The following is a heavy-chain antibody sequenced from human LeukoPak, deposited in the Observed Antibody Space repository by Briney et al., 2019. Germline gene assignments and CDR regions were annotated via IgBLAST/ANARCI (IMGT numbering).Heavy chain of an antibody. J-gene: IGHJ4*02. CDR3: ARRSKRVPLTNLGLWNY. V-gene: IGHV4-39*07. CDR2: IYYSGST. D-gene: IGHD4/OR15-4a*01. CDR1: GGSISSSSYY. Sequence: SETLSLTCTVSGGSISSSSYYWGWIRQPPGKGLEWIGTIYYSGSTYYNPSLKSRVTISVDTSKNQFSLKLSSVTAADTAVYYCARRSKRVPLTNLGLWNYWGQGTLVTVSS.